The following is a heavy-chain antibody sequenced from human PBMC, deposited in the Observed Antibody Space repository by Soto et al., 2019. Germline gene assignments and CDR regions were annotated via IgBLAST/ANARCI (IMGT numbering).Heavy chain of an antibody. CDR2: VSPYNDDT. D-gene: IGHD3-22*01. J-gene: IGHJ6*02. CDR3: ARGGYYDSSGSRNYHYYGMDV. CDR1: GYSFSSYG. V-gene: IGHV1-18*01. Sequence: QAQLVQSGAEVMKPGASVKVSCKASGYSFSSYGINWVRQAPGQGLEWLGWVSPYNDDTKYTQKLQRRVTMTKDPSTRTAYMVLRSLRSDHTAVYFCARGGYYDSSGSRNYHYYGMDVWGQGTTVAVS.